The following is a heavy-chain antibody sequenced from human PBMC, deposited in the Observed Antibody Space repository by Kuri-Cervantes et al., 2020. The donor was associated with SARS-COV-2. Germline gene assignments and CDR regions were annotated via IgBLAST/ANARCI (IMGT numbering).Heavy chain of an antibody. V-gene: IGHV4-39*01. CDR1: GGSISSSSYY. CDR3: ARHGLRYYGSXSLTTFDY. Sequence: ESLKISCTVSGGSISSSSYYWGWIRQPPGKGLEWIGSIYYSGSTYYNPSLKSRVTIYVDTSKNQFSLKLSSVTAADTAVYYCARHGLRYYGSXSLTTFDYWGQGTLVTVSS. CDR2: IYYSGST. D-gene: IGHD3-10*01. J-gene: IGHJ4*02.